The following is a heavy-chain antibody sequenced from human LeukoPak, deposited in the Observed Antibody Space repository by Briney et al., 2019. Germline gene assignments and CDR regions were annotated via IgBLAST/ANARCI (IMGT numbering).Heavy chain of an antibody. CDR3: AREVSNWNGAHY. J-gene: IGHJ4*02. Sequence: SVKVSCKVSGYTLTELSMHWVRQAPGQGLEWMGGIIPIFGTANYAQKFQGRVTITADESTSTAYMELSSLRSEDTAVYYCAREVSNWNGAHYWGQGTLVTVSS. D-gene: IGHD1-20*01. CDR2: IIPIFGTA. V-gene: IGHV1-69*13. CDR1: GYTLTELS.